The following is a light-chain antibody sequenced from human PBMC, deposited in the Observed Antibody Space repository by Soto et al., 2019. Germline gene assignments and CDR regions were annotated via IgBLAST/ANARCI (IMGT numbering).Light chain of an antibody. V-gene: IGKV3-20*01. Sequence: EIVLTQSPGTLTLSPGERATLSCRASQSVSSSYLAWYQQKPGQAPRLLIYGASSRATGIPDRFSGSGSGTDFTLTISRLEPDDFAVYYCLQYGSSPPWTVGQGTQVDI. CDR3: LQYGSSPPWT. CDR2: GAS. CDR1: QSVSSSY. J-gene: IGKJ1*01.